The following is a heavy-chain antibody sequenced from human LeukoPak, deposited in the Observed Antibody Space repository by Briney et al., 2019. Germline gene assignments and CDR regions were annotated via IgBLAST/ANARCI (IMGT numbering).Heavy chain of an antibody. Sequence: ASVKVSCKASGYTFTAYYIHWLRQAPGQGPEWMGWIKPDSGSSHYAQKFQGRVTMTRDTSSNSAYMDLTRLKSDDTAVYYCARARVPIAVAGLYYFDYWGQAALVTVSS. CDR1: GYTFTAYY. CDR3: ARARVPIAVAGLYYFDY. D-gene: IGHD6-19*01. V-gene: IGHV1-2*02. CDR2: IKPDSGSS. J-gene: IGHJ4*02.